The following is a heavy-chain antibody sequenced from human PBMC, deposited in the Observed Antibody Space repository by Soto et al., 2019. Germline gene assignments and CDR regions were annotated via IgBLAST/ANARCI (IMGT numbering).Heavy chain of an antibody. CDR3: ARGTTFSMKGAANWLDP. CDR2: INAGNGNT. D-gene: IGHD3-22*01. CDR1: GYIFARYA. J-gene: IGHJ5*02. V-gene: IGHV1-3*01. Sequence: ASVKVSCKASGYIFARYAIHWVRQAPGQKFEWMGWINAGNGNTKYSQKFQDRVTFTRDTSASTASMELSSLRSGDTAVYYCARGTTFSMKGAANWLDPWGQGTLVTVSS.